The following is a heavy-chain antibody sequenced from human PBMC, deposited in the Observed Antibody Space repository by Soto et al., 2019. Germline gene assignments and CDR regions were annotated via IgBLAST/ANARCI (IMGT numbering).Heavy chain of an antibody. V-gene: IGHV3-23*01. CDR3: AKSIYSGYAPHCFDY. CDR2: ISGSGGST. J-gene: IGHJ4*02. D-gene: IGHD5-12*01. Sequence: PGGSLRLSCAAAGFTFSSYAMSWVRQAQGKGLEWVSAISGSGGSTYYADSVKGRFTISRDNSKNTLYLQMNSLRAEDTAVYYCAKSIYSGYAPHCFDYWGQGTLVTVSS. CDR1: GFTFSSYA.